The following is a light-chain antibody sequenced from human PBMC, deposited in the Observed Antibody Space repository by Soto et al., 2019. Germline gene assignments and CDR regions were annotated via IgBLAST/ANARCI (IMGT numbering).Light chain of an antibody. Sequence: VLTQSPATLSLSPGDSATLSCRASQSVGNYVAWYQQKPGQAPRLLIHGISNRASGIQDSFSGSGSGTEFTLTIRRLEPEDSAVYYCQQYGSSVTCGGGTKVDIK. J-gene: IGKJ4*01. CDR1: QSVGNY. V-gene: IGKV3-20*01. CDR2: GIS. CDR3: QQYGSSVT.